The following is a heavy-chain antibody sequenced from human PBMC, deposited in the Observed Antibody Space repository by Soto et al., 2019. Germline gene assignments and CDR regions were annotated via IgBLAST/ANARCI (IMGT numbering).Heavy chain of an antibody. CDR2: ISSSSSYI. J-gene: IGHJ4*02. Sequence: EVQLVESGGGLVKPGGSLRLSCAASGFTFSSYSMNWVHQAPGKGLEWVSSISSSSSYIYYADSVKGRFTISRDNAKNSLYLQMNSLRAEDTAVYYCARAVGAMYYFDYWGQGTLVTVSS. CDR1: GFTFSSYS. V-gene: IGHV3-21*01. D-gene: IGHD1-26*01. CDR3: ARAVGAMYYFDY.